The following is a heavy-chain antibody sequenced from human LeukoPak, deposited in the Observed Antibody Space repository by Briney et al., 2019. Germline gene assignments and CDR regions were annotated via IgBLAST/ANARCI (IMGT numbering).Heavy chain of an antibody. D-gene: IGHD6-6*01. V-gene: IGHV3-30*02. J-gene: IGHJ4*02. CDR3: AKDDPSSSPLEY. CDR1: GFTFSSYG. Sequence: GGSLRLSCAASGFTFSSYGMHWVRQAPGKGLEWVAFIRYDGSNKYYADSVKGRFTISRDNSKNTLYLQMNSLRAGDTAVYYCAKDDPSSSPLEYWGQGTLVTVSS. CDR2: IRYDGSNK.